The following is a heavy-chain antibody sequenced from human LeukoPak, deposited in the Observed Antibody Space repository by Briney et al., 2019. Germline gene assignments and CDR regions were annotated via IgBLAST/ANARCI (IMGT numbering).Heavy chain of an antibody. CDR2: IKQDGGER. Sequence: GSLRLSCAASGFTFSTYWMSWVRQAPGKGLEWVANIKQDGGERYYVDSVKGRFTISRDNAETSLFLQMTSLRAEDTAVYYCARDKYFDSYTYYPRFDYWGQGILVTVSS. J-gene: IGHJ4*02. CDR1: GFTFSTYW. V-gene: IGHV3-7*04. D-gene: IGHD3-16*01. CDR3: ARDKYFDSYTYYPRFDY.